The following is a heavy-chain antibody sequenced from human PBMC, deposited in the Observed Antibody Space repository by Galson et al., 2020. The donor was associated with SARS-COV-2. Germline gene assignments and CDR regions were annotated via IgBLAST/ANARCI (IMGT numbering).Heavy chain of an antibody. Sequence: ASVKVSCKASGYTFTGYYMHWVRQAPGQGIEWMGWINPNRGGTNYAQKLQGRVTMNRDTSISTDYMELSRLRSDDTAVYYCSSYCSSTSCDWGNWFDPWGQGTLVTVSS. CDR1: GYTFTGYY. V-gene: IGHV1-2*02. CDR3: SSYCSSTSCDWGNWFDP. D-gene: IGHD2-2*01. CDR2: INPNRGGT. J-gene: IGHJ5*02.